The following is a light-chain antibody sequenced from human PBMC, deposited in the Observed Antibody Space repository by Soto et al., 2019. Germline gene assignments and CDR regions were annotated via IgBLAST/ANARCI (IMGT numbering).Light chain of an antibody. Sequence: QSALTQPASVSGSPGQSITISCTGTSSDVGGFNFVSWYQQHPGQAPQLIMYDVSNRPSGVSNRLSGSKSGNTASLTISGLQAEDEADYYCSSYRSSSTLGVFGTGTKLTVL. CDR1: SSDVGGFNF. CDR3: SSYRSSSTLGV. V-gene: IGLV2-14*01. J-gene: IGLJ1*01. CDR2: DVS.